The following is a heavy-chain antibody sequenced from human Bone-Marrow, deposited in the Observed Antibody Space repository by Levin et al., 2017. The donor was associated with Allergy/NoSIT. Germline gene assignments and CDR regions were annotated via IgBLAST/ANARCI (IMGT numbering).Heavy chain of an antibody. CDR1: GFAFSTYS. J-gene: IGHJ4*02. CDR2: ISHDGSNK. V-gene: IGHV3-30-3*01. Sequence: HPGGSLRLSCAASGFAFSTYSMHWVRQAPGKGLEWLAFISHDGSNKQYTDSVKGRFTISRDNYRSTVYLQMNSLRPEDTAMYYCARRNDYGDYWGQGTLVTVSS. CDR3: ARRNDYGDY.